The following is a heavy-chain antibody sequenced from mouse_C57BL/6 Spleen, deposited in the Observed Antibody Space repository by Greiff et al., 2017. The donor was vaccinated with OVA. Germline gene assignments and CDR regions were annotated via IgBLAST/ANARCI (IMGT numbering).Heavy chain of an antibody. CDR1: GYTFTSYW. CDR2: IDPSDSYT. D-gene: IGHD2-4*01. V-gene: IGHV1-69*01. Sequence: VKLMESGAELVMPGASVKLSCKASGYTFTSYWMHWVKQRPGQGLEWIGEIDPSDSYTNYNQKFKGKSTLTVDKSSSTAYMQLSSLTSEDSAVYYCARIFYDYDWIFAYWGQGTLVTVSA. CDR3: ARIFYDYDWIFAY. J-gene: IGHJ3*01.